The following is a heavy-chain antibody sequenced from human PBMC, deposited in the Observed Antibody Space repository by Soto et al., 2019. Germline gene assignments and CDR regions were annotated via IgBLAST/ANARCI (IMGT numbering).Heavy chain of an antibody. CDR1: GYTFTSYD. CDR3: ARWPDGYYYYGINV. V-gene: IGHV1-8*01. CDR2: MNPNSGNT. J-gene: IGHJ6*02. Sequence: QVQLVQSGAEVKKPGASVKVSCKASGYTFTSYDINWVRQATGQGLEWMGWMNPNSGNTGNAQKFQGRVTMTRNNSISTAYMELSSLRSEDTAVYYCARWPDGYYYYGINVWGQGTTVTVSS.